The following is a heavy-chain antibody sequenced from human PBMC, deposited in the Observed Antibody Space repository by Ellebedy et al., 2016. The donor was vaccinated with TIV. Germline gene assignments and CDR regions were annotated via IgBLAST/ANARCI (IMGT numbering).Heavy chain of an antibody. CDR2: INGNGSSA. V-gene: IGHV3-64D*09. J-gene: IGHJ2*01. D-gene: IGHD6-19*01. Sequence: PGGSLRLSCSASGFTFSSFAMHWIRQGPGKRPEYVSAINGNGSSAFYADSVKGRFTVSRDNSKNTMFLQMSSLRAEDTALYYCAVVAGSWYFDLWGRGTLVTVSS. CDR3: AVVAGSWYFDL. CDR1: GFTFSSFA.